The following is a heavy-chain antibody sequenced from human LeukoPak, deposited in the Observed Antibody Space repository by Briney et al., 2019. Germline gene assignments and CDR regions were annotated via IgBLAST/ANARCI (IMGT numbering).Heavy chain of an antibody. Sequence: PGRSLRLSCAAFGFTFSSYAMRWVRQAPVKGLEWVSVISYDGSNKYYADSVKGRFTISRDNSKNTLYLQMNSLRAEDTAVYYCARTPARAFSLYFDTCGQGALVTLS. CDR3: ARTPARAFSLYFDT. CDR2: ISYDGSNK. J-gene: IGHJ4*02. CDR1: GFTFSSYA. V-gene: IGHV3-30-3*01. D-gene: IGHD6-6*01.